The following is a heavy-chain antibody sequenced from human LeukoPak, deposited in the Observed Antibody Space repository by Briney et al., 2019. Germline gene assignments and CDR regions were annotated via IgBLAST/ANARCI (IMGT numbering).Heavy chain of an antibody. CDR2: ISWNSGIV. J-gene: IGHJ5*02. Sequence: PGGSLRLSCAASGFTFGDYAMHWVRQAPGGGLGWVSGISWNSGIVDYADSVEGRFTISRDNAKSSLYLQMNSLRPEDTAFYYCAKDLKHTSTWGQGTLVTVSS. CDR3: AKDLKHTST. V-gene: IGHV3-9*01. CDR1: GFTFGDYA. D-gene: IGHD2-2*01.